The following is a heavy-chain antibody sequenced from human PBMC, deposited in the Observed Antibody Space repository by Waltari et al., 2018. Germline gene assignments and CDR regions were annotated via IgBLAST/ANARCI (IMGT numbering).Heavy chain of an antibody. CDR1: GGTFSSST. D-gene: IGHD6-19*01. V-gene: IGHV1-69*08. CDR3: ARDPAAGTYGLDV. J-gene: IGHJ6*02. CDR2: IVPITGRT. Sequence: VQLVQSGAEVKTPGSSVKVSCKPSGGTFSSSTINWVRQAPGQGLEWMGRIVPITGRTTYPQMFQGRVTITADKSTSTAYMELSSLRSEDTTIYYCARDPAAGTYGLDVWGQGTTVTVSS.